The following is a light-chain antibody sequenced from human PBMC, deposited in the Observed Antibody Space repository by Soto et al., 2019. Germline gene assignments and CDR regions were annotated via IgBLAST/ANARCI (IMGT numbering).Light chain of an antibody. Sequence: EIVLTQSPGTLSLSPGERATLSCRASQSVSRSFLAWYQQKPGQAPRLLIYGASTRATGIPDRFSGSGSGTDFTLTINRLEPEDFAVYYCQRYGSSPFTFGQGTKLEIK. V-gene: IGKV3-20*01. CDR2: GAS. CDR1: QSVSRSF. J-gene: IGKJ2*01. CDR3: QRYGSSPFT.